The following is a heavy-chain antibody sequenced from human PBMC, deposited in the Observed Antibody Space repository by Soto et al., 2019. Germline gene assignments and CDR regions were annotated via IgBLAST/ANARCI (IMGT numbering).Heavy chain of an antibody. CDR2: IVPIVDTS. D-gene: IGHD5-12*01. J-gene: IGHJ4*02. CDR3: VRVVAIPGYPDN. Sequence: QVQLVQSGAEVRQPASSVKVSCKTSGGTFSSYAISWVRQAPGQGLEWMGGIVPIVDTSTYAQKFQGRVTITADGSPRTVYMELSSLRSDDTAVYYCVRVVAIPGYPDNWGQGTLVTVSS. CDR1: GGTFSSYA. V-gene: IGHV1-69*12.